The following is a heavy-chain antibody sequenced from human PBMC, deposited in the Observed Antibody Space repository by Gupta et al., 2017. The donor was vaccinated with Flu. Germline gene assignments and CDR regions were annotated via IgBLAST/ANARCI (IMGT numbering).Heavy chain of an antibody. J-gene: IGHJ6*03. CDR3: AKLPATSDYYMDV. D-gene: IGHD2-2*01. V-gene: IGHV3-30*18. Sequence: FSTYGMHWVRQAPGKGLEWVAVISYDGGNKYYADSVKGRFTISRDNSKNTLYLQINSLRPEDTALYYCAKLPATSDYYMDVWGKGTTVTVSS. CDR1: FSTYG. CDR2: ISYDGGNK.